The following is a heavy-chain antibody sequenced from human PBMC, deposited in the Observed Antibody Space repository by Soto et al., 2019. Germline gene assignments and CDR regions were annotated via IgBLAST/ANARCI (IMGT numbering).Heavy chain of an antibody. CDR2: IYYSGST. CDR3: ARLRTRNYGSWFDP. V-gene: IGHV4-39*01. CDR1: GGSISSSSYY. J-gene: IGHJ5*02. Sequence: SETLSLTCTVSGGSISSSSYYWGWIRQPPGKGLEWIGSIYYSGSTYYNPSLKSRVTISVDTSKNQFSLKLSSVTAADTAVYYCARLRTRNYGSWFDPWGQGTLVTVSS. D-gene: IGHD4-17*01.